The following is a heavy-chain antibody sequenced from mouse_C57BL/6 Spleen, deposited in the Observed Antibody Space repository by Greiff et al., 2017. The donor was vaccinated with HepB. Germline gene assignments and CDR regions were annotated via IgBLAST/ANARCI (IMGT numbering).Heavy chain of an antibody. V-gene: IGHV2-2*01. CDR3: ARNSGSLYWYFDV. CDR2: IWSGGST. CDR1: GFSLTSYG. J-gene: IGHJ1*03. D-gene: IGHD3-2*02. Sequence: VKLVESGPGLVQPSQSLSITCTVSGFSLTSYGVHWVRQSPGKGLEWLGVIWSGGSTDYNAAFISRLSISKDNSKSQVFFKMNSLQADDTAIYYCARNSGSLYWYFDVWGTGTTVTVSS.